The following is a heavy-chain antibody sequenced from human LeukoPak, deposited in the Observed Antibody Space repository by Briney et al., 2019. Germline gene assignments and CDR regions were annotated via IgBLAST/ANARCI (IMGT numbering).Heavy chain of an antibody. V-gene: IGHV4-34*01. CDR3: ARGQYRRDGSGSYIDY. CDR2: INHSGST. J-gene: IGHJ4*02. CDR1: GGSFSGYY. D-gene: IGHD3-10*01. Sequence: PSETLSLTCAVYGGSFSGYYWNWIRQPPGKGLEWIGEINHSGSTNYNPSLKSRVTTSLDTSKNQFSLKLTSVTAAHTAVYYCARGQYRRDGSGSYIDYWGQGTLVTVSS.